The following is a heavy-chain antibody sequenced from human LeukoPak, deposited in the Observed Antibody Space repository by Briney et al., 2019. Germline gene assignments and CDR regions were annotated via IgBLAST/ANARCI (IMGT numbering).Heavy chain of an antibody. CDR3: ATNLSPSYYYGSGSYYLDP. Sequence: ASVKVSCKVSGYTLTELSMHWVRQAPGKGLEWMGGFDPEDGETIYAQKFQGRVTMTEDTSTDTAYMELSSLRSEDTAVYYCATNLSPSYYYGSGSYYLDPWGQGTLVTVSS. D-gene: IGHD3-10*01. V-gene: IGHV1-24*01. J-gene: IGHJ5*02. CDR1: GYTLTELS. CDR2: FDPEDGET.